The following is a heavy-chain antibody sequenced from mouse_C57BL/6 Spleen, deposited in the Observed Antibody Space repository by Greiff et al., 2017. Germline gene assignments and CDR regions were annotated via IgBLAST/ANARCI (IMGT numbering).Heavy chain of an antibody. Sequence: QVQLQQPGAELVMPGASVKLSCKASGYTFTSYWMHWVKQRPGQGLEWIGEIDPSDSYTNYNQKFKGKSTLTVDKSSSTAYMQLSSLTSEDSAVYYCARAYYYGRSYVAYWGQGTLVTVSA. D-gene: IGHD1-1*01. CDR3: ARAYYYGRSYVAY. J-gene: IGHJ3*01. V-gene: IGHV1-69*01. CDR2: IDPSDSYT. CDR1: GYTFTSYW.